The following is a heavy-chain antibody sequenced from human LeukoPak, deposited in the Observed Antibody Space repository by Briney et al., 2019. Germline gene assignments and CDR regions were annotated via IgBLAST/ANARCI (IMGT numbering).Heavy chain of an antibody. Sequence: GGSLRLSCAASGFTFRSYSMNWVRQAPGKGLEWVSYISSSSSTIYYADSVKGRFTISRDNAKNSLYLQMNSLRAEDTAVYYCARDNRGIVVVPYYMDVWGKGTTVTVSS. CDR1: GFTFRSYS. V-gene: IGHV3-48*01. CDR3: ARDNRGIVVVPYYMDV. CDR2: ISSSSSTI. J-gene: IGHJ6*03. D-gene: IGHD2-2*01.